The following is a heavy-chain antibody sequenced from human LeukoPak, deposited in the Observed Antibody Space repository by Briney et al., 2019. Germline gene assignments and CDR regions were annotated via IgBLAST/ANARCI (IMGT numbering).Heavy chain of an antibody. V-gene: IGHV1-18*01. CDR1: GYTFSSYG. J-gene: IGHJ6*03. CDR2: ISAYSGNT. D-gene: IGHD3-3*01. CDR3: ARDVSDFRSFSKYYYMDV. Sequence: ASVKVSCKASGYTFSSYGFSWVRQAPGQGLEWMGWISAYSGNTNYAQQLQGRVTMTTDTSTSTAYMELRSPRSDDTAVYYCARDVSDFRSFSKYYYMDVWGKGTTVTVSS.